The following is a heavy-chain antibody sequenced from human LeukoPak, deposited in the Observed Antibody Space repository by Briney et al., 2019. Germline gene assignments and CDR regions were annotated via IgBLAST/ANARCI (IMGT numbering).Heavy chain of an antibody. D-gene: IGHD3-22*01. Sequence: PGGSLRLSCAASGFSFSSYAMGWVRQAPGKGLEWVSAIRTSGRSTYYADSVRGRFTISRDNSKNTLYLQMNSLRAEDTAVYYCYDSSGRPFDYWGQGTLVTASS. CDR3: YDSSGRPFDY. V-gene: IGHV3-23*01. J-gene: IGHJ4*02. CDR2: IRTSGRST. CDR1: GFSFSSYA.